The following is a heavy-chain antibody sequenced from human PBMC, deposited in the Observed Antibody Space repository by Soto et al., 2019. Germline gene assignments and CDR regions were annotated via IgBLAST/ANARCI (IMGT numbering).Heavy chain of an antibody. D-gene: IGHD4-17*01. J-gene: IGHJ4*02. CDR3: ARCVTTDYFDY. CDR2: ISSSGSTI. Sequence: HPGWSLRLSCAASGFTFSSYEMNWVRQAPGKGLEWVSYISSSGSTIYYADSVKGRFTISRDNAKNSLYLQMNSLRAEDTAVYYCARCVTTDYFDYWGQGTLVTVSS. V-gene: IGHV3-48*03. CDR1: GFTFSSYE.